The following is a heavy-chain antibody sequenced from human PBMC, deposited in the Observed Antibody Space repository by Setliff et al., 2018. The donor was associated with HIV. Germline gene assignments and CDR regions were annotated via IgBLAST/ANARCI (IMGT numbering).Heavy chain of an antibody. J-gene: IGHJ6*02. Sequence: PSETLSLTCTVSGYSISSGYYWGWIRQPPGKGLEWIGSIYHSGSTYYNPSLKSRVTISVDTSKNQFSLKLSSVTAADTAVYYCARGGVCTSTSCGGNYYYGMDVWGQGTTVTVSS. V-gene: IGHV4-38-2*02. CDR2: IYHSGST. D-gene: IGHD2-2*01. CDR3: ARGGVCTSTSCGGNYYYGMDV. CDR1: GYSISSGYY.